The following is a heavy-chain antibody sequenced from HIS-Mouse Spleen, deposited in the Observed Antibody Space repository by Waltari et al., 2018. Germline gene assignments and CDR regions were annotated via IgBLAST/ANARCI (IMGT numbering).Heavy chain of an antibody. J-gene: IGHJ3*02. Sequence: QVQLQQWGAGLLNPSETLSLTCAVYGASFSGYYGSWIRTPPGKGLEWIGEINQSGSTNYNPSLKSRVTISVDTSKNQFSLKLSSVTAADTAVYYCARGGSEYRPRGAFDIWGQGTMVTVSS. CDR2: INQSGST. CDR1: GASFSGYY. CDR3: ARGGSEYRPRGAFDI. V-gene: IGHV4-34*01. D-gene: IGHD6-6*01.